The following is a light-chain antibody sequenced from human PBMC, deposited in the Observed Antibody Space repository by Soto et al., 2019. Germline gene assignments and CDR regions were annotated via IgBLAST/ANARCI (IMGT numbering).Light chain of an antibody. J-gene: IGLJ2*01. CDR3: QTWGTAVV. V-gene: IGLV4-69*01. Sequence: QLLLTQSPSASASLGASVKLTCTLSSGHSSYAIAWHQQQPEKGPRYLMKLNSDGSHSKGDGIPDRFSGSSSGAERYLTISSLQSEDEADYYCQTWGTAVVFGGGTKLTVL. CDR2: LNSDGSH. CDR1: SGHSSYA.